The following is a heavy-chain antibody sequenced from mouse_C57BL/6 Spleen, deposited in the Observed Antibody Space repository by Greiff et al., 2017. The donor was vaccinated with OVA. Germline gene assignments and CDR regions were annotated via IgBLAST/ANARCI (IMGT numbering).Heavy chain of an antibody. Sequence: EVMLVESGGGLVQPGGSMKLSCVASGFTFSNYWMNWVRQSPEKGLEWVAQIRLKSDNYATHYAESVKGRFTISRDDSKSSVYLQMNNLRAEDTGIYYCTRDGKPYWYFDVWGTGTTVTVSS. J-gene: IGHJ1*03. CDR3: TRDGKPYWYFDV. CDR2: IRLKSDNYAT. V-gene: IGHV6-3*01. D-gene: IGHD2-3*01. CDR1: GFTFSNYW.